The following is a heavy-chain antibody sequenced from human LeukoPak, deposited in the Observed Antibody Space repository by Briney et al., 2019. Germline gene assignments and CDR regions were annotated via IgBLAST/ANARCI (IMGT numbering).Heavy chain of an antibody. J-gene: IGHJ4*02. CDR1: GGSGSTYY. CDR2: ISDSGTT. CDR3: ARSRELFYFDY. D-gene: IGHD1-7*01. Sequence: PSETLSLTCSVSGGSGSTYYRSWIRQAPGKGLEWIGYISDSGTTSYNPSLKSRVTISMDRSKNQFSLALGSVTAADTAVYYCARSRELFYFDYWGQGTLVTVSS. V-gene: IGHV4-59*02.